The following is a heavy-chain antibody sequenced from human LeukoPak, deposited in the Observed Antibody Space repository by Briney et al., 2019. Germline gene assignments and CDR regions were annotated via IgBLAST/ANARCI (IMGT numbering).Heavy chain of an antibody. CDR2: IYYSGST. CDR1: GGSISSYY. J-gene: IGHJ4*02. D-gene: IGHD4-17*01. Sequence: SETLSLTCTVSGGSISSYYWSWIRQPPGKGLEWTGYIYYSGSTSYNPSLKSRVTISVDTSKNQFSLNLGSVTAADTAVYYCARHGDYGDYFDYWGQGTLVTVSS. CDR3: ARHGDYGDYFDY. V-gene: IGHV4-59*08.